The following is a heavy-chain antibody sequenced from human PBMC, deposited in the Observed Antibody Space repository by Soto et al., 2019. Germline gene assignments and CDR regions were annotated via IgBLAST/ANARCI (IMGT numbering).Heavy chain of an antibody. CDR2: ISGNCGSI. D-gene: IGHD5-12*01. CDR3: AKDKLGGLRAWYDP. V-gene: IGHV3-9*01. Sequence: SLRLSCAASGFTFHNYAMHWVRQAPGKGLEWVAGISGNCGSIDYADSVKGRFTISRDNSKNSLYLQMNSLRAEDTAVYYCAKDKLGGLRAWYDPWGQGTLVTVSS. CDR1: GFTFHNYA. J-gene: IGHJ5*02.